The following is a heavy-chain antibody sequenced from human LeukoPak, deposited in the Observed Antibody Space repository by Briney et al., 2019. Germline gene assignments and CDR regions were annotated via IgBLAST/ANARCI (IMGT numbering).Heavy chain of an antibody. CDR1: GFTFSSYE. J-gene: IGHJ5*02. D-gene: IGHD3-10*01. Sequence: GGSLRLSCAASGFTFSSYEMNWVRQAPGKGLEWVSAISGSGDRTYHADSVKGRFTISRDNSKNTLYLHMNSLRAEDTAVYYCAKGYYGSGSYGWFDPWGQGTLVTVSS. CDR2: ISGSGDRT. CDR3: AKGYYGSGSYGWFDP. V-gene: IGHV3-23*01.